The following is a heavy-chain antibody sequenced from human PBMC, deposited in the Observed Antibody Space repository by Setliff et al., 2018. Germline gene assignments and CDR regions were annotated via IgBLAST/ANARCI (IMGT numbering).Heavy chain of an antibody. Sequence: PGGSLRLSCAASGFTFRDYGMHWVRQAPGKGLEWVALTNPDGDEIHYVDSVKGRFTISRDNAKNSLFLQISSLRAEDTAMYYYVTGSVPPNWGQGTLVTVSS. V-gene: IGHV3-7*03. J-gene: IGHJ4*02. CDR1: GFTFRDYG. CDR3: VTGSVPPN. CDR2: TNPDGDEI.